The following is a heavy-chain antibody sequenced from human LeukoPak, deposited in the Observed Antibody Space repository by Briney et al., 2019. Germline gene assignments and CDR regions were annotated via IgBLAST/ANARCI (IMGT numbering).Heavy chain of an antibody. J-gene: IGHJ4*02. D-gene: IGHD4-17*01. V-gene: IGHV4-59*01. CDR3: AATTKRDYGDTNLHY. Sequence: SETLSLTCTVSGGSIDDYYWSWIRQPPGKGLEWIGYMYHRGNINYNPSLKSRVTISEDTSRNQLSLNLRSVTAADTAVYYCAATTKRDYGDTNLHYWGQGTLVTVSS. CDR2: MYHRGNI. CDR1: GGSIDDYY.